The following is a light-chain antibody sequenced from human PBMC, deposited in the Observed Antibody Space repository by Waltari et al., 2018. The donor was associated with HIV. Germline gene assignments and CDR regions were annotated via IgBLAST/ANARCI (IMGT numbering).Light chain of an antibody. V-gene: IGKV3-11*01. Sequence: EIVLTQSPATLSLSPGQRATLSCRASQSIYVHLGWYQHKPGQPPRLLVYDSSKRVTDIPARFSGSGSGANFTLTISSLEPEDFAVYCCQHRSSWPPTFGGGTRIEI. CDR3: QHRSSWPPT. CDR1: QSIYVH. J-gene: IGKJ4*01. CDR2: DSS.